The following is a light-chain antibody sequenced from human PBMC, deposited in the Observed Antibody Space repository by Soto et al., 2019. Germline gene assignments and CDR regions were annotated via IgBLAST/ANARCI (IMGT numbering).Light chain of an antibody. CDR3: CSYAGTYTWV. Sequence: QSALTQPRSVSGSPGQSVTISCAGTTSDIGGYNYVSWYQQHPAKAPKLIIYDVTERPSGVPDRFSGSKSDNTASLTISGLQSEDEADYYCCSYAGTYTWVFGGGTKLTVL. CDR1: TSDIGGYNY. J-gene: IGLJ3*02. CDR2: DVT. V-gene: IGLV2-11*01.